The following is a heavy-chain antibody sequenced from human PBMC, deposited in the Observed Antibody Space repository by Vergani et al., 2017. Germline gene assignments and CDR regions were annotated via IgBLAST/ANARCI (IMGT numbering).Heavy chain of an antibody. D-gene: IGHD5-12*01. V-gene: IGHV4-38-2*01. CDR1: GYSISSGYY. J-gene: IGHJ4*02. Sequence: VQLQESGPGLVKPSETLSLPCAVSGYSISSGYYWGWIRQPPGKGLVWIGSIYHSGSTYYNPSLKSRVTISVDTSKNQFSLKLSSVTAADPAVYYCARRSSGYDGAGFDYWGQGTLVTVSS. CDR3: ARRSSGYDGAGFDY. CDR2: IYHSGST.